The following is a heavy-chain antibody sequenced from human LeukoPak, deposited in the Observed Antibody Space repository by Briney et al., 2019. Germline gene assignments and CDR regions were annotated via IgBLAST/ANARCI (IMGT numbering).Heavy chain of an antibody. D-gene: IGHD1-26*01. CDR2: IYPGDSDT. V-gene: IGHV5-51*01. Sequence: PGESLKISCKGSGYSFTNYWIGWVRQMLGKGLEWMGIIYPGDSDTRYNPSFQGQVTISADKSSSTAYLQWSSLKASDIAMYYCARILVPNAFDIWGQGTMVTVSS. CDR3: ARILVPNAFDI. CDR1: GYSFTNYW. J-gene: IGHJ3*02.